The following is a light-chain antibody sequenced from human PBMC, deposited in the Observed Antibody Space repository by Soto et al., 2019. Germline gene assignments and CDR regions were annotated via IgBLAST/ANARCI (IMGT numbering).Light chain of an antibody. CDR2: EDD. CDR3: QSDDSDTVI. J-gene: IGLJ2*01. CDR1: SGSIASNY. V-gene: IGLV6-57*01. Sequence: NFMLTQPHSVSESPGKTVTISCTRSSGSIASNYVQWYQQRPGSSPSIVIYEDDQRPSGVPDRFSGSIDSSSSSASLTISGLKTEDEADYYCQSDDSDTVIFGGGTKLTVL.